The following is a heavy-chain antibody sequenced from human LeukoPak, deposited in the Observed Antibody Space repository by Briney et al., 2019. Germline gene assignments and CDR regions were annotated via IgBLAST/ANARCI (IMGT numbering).Heavy chain of an antibody. J-gene: IGHJ6*03. Sequence: SQTLSLTCAVYGGSFSGYYWSWIRRPPGKGLEWIGEITHSGSTSYNPSLKSRVSISVDTSKNQFSLRLSSVTAADTAAYYCARRGALTLFGVTDVYYMDVWSMGTTVTVSS. CDR3: ARRGALTLFGVTDVYYMDV. V-gene: IGHV4-34*01. D-gene: IGHD3-3*01. CDR1: GGSFSGYY. CDR2: ITHSGST.